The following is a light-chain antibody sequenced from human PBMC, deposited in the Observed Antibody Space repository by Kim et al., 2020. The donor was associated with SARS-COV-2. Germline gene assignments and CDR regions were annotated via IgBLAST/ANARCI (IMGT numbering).Light chain of an antibody. J-gene: IGLJ3*02. CDR3: AAWDDSLNGPV. CDR2: SNN. V-gene: IGLV1-44*01. CDR1: RSNIGSNT. Sequence: GQRVTISCSGSRSNIGSNTVNWYQQLPGPAPKLLIYSNNQRPSGVPDRFSGSKSGTSASLAISGLQSEDEADYYCAAWDDSLNGPVFGGGTKLTVL.